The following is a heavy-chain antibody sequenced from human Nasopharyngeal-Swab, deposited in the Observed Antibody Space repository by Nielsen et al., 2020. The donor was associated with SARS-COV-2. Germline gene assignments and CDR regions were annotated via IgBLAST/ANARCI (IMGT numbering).Heavy chain of an antibody. Sequence: GESLKISCAASGFTLSSYSMNWVRQAPGKGLEWVSSISSAGSYIYYADSVKGRFTISRDNAKNSLYLQMNSLRAEDTAVYFCARHSSSVAYYCYYMDVWGEGTTVTVSS. CDR2: ISSAGSYI. V-gene: IGHV3-21*01. CDR1: GFTLSSYS. J-gene: IGHJ6*03. CDR3: ARHSSSVAYYCYYMDV. D-gene: IGHD6-6*01.